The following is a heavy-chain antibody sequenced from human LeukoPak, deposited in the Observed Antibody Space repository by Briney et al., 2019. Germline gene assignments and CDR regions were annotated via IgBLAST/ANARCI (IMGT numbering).Heavy chain of an antibody. D-gene: IGHD2-15*01. J-gene: IGHJ4*02. V-gene: IGHV3-64D*06. CDR3: VKGSKGYCSGGSCYFDPPYDY. Sequence: PGGSLRLSCSASGFTFSSYAMHWVRRAPGKGLEYVSAISSNGGSTYYADSVKGRFTISRDNSKNTLYLQMSSLRAEDTAVYYCVKGSKGYCSGGSCYFDPPYDYWGQGTLVTVSS. CDR2: ISSNGGST. CDR1: GFTFSSYA.